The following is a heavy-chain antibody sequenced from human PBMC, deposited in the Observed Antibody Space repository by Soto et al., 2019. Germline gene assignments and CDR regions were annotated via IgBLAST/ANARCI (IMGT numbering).Heavy chain of an antibody. V-gene: IGHV4-59*08. Sequence: PSETLSLTCTVSGGSISRYYWSLIRQPPGKGLEWIGYIYYAGTTTYNPSLQSRVSISLDTSKNEVSLKLTSVTAADTAVYFCARLGAFYQAMDSWGQGTLVTVSS. CDR2: IYYAGTT. CDR3: ARLGAFYQAMDS. J-gene: IGHJ1*01. CDR1: GGSISRYY. D-gene: IGHD2-2*01.